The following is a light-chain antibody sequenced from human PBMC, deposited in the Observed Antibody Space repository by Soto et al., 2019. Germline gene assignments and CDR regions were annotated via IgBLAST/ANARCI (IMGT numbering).Light chain of an antibody. CDR2: RNN. J-gene: IGLJ1*01. V-gene: IGLV1-47*01. CDR1: SSNIGSNY. Sequence: QSVLTQPPSASGTPGQRVTISCSGSSSNIGSNYVYWYQQLPGTAPNLLIYRNNQRPSGVHDRFSGSKSGTSASLAISGLLSKDEADYYCAAGDDSLRVFGTGTKVTVL. CDR3: AAGDDSLRV.